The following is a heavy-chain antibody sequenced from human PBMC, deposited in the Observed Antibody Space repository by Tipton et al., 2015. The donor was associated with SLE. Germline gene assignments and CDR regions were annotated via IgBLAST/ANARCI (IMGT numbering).Heavy chain of an antibody. Sequence: SLRLSCAASGFTFSSYAMSWVRQAPGKGLEWVSAISGSGGSTYYADSVKGRFTISRDNSKNTLYLQMNSLRAEDTAVYYCAKDISRTDGIAAAGYWGQGTLVTVSS. D-gene: IGHD6-13*01. J-gene: IGHJ4*02. CDR2: ISGSGGST. CDR1: GFTFSSYA. CDR3: AKDISRTDGIAAAGY. V-gene: IGHV3-23*01.